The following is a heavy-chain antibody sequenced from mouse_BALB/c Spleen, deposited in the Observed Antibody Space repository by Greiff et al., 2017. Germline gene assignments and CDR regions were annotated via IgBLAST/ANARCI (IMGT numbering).Heavy chain of an antibody. J-gene: IGHJ3*01. CDR1: GFTFSSYA. D-gene: IGHD2-4*01. V-gene: IGHV5-9-4*01. CDR3: AKREKHDYAFAY. Sequence: VQLKESGGGLVKPGGSLKLSCAASGFTFSSYAMSWVRQSPEKRLEWVAEISSGGSYTYYPDTVTGRFTISRDNAKNTLYLEMSSLRSEDTAMYYCAKREKHDYAFAYWGQGTLVTVSA. CDR2: ISSGGSYT.